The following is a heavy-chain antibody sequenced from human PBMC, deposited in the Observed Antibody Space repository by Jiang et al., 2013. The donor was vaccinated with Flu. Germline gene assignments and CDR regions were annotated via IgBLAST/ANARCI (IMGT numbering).Heavy chain of an antibody. CDR1: GGSISSYY. D-gene: IGHD2-15*01. J-gene: IGHJ4*02. Sequence: TLSLTCTVSGGSISSYYWSWIRQPAGKGLEWIGRIYTSGSTNYNPSLKSRVTMSVDTSKNQFSLKLSSVTAADTAVYYCARAAEDCSGGSCYFPFDYWGQGTLVTVSS. V-gene: IGHV4-4*07. CDR3: ARAAEDCSGGSCYFPFDY. CDR2: IYTSGST.